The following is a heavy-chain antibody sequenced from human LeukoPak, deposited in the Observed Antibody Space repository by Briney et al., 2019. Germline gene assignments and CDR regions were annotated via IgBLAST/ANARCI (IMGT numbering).Heavy chain of an antibody. J-gene: IGHJ5*02. CDR1: GFTFSSYA. CDR3: VRAIASAASS. CDR2: IKQDGSER. Sequence: GGSLRLSCAASGFTFSSYAITWVRQAPGRGLEWVANIKQDGSERSYVDSVKGRFTITRDNTKNSLSLQMNSLRVEDTAVYYCVRAIASAASSWGQGTLVTVSS. D-gene: IGHD6-13*01. V-gene: IGHV3-7*01.